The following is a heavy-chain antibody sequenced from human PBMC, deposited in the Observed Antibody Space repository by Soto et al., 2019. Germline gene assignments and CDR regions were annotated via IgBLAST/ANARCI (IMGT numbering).Heavy chain of an antibody. CDR2: IYSGGST. Sequence: EVQLVETGGGLIQPGGSLRLSCAASGFTVSSNYMSWVRQAPGKGLEWVSVIYSGGSTYYADSVKGRFTISRDNSKNTLDLQMNSLRAEDTAVYYCARDLTFGELSPPDYGMDVWGQGTTVTVSS. CDR3: ARDLTFGELSPPDYGMDV. D-gene: IGHD3-10*01. J-gene: IGHJ6*02. V-gene: IGHV3-53*02. CDR1: GFTVSSNY.